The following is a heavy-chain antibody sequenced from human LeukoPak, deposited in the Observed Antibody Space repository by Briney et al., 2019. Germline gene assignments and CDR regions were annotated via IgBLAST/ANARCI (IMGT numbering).Heavy chain of an antibody. CDR2: IYYSGST. D-gene: IGHD2-21*02. Sequence: SETLSLTCTVSGGSISSGVSYWSWLRQHPGKGLEWTGYIYYSGSTNYNPSLKSRVTISVDTSKNQFSLKLSSVTAADTAVYYCARGQENCGGDCGVAYWGQGTLVTVSS. CDR1: GGSISSGVSY. J-gene: IGHJ4*02. CDR3: ARGQENCGGDCGVAY. V-gene: IGHV4-31*03.